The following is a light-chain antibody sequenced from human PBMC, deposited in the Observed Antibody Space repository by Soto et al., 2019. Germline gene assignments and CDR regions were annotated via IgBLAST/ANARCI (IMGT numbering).Light chain of an antibody. J-gene: IGLJ2*01. CDR2: DII. CDR1: SSDVGAFTS. Sequence: QSALTQPASVSGSPGQSITISCTGTSSDVGAFTSVSWYQQHPGKAPKLIIYDIIHRPSGVSDRFSGSKSVNTASLTISGLQPEDEATYHCSSYSLSNTLVVFGGGTKLTVL. V-gene: IGLV2-14*03. CDR3: SSYSLSNTLVV.